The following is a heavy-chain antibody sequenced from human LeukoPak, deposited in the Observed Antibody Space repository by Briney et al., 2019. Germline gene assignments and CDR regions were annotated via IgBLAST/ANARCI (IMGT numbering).Heavy chain of an antibody. J-gene: IGHJ4*02. Sequence: PGGSLRLSCAVSGITLSNYGTSWVRQAPGKGLEWVAGISDSGGKTNYADSVKGRFTISRDNSKNTLYLQMNSLRAEDTAVYYCARMAVVRGVPFDYWGQGTLVTVSS. CDR2: ISDSGGKT. CDR1: GITLSNYG. D-gene: IGHD3-10*01. CDR3: ARMAVVRGVPFDY. V-gene: IGHV3-23*01.